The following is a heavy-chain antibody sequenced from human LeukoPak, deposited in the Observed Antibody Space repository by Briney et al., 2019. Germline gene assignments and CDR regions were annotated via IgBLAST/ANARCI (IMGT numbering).Heavy chain of an antibody. D-gene: IGHD1-1*01. CDR2: IYSGGST. CDR1: GFTVSSNY. CDR3: AACSDLTLTGAACALDI. Sequence: GGSLRLSCAASGFTVSSNYMSWVRQAPGKGLEWVSVIYSGGSTYYADSVKGRFTISRDNSKNTLYLQMNSLRAEDTAVYYCAACSDLTLTGAACALDIWGQGTMVTVSP. V-gene: IGHV3-66*01. J-gene: IGHJ3*02.